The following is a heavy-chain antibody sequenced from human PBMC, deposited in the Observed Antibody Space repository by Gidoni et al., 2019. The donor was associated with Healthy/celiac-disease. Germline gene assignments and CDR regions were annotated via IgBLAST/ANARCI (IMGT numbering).Heavy chain of an antibody. J-gene: IGHJ4*02. CDR2: IKQDGSEK. CDR1: GFAFSSYW. Sequence: EVQQVESGGGLVQPGGSLRLSCAASGFAFSSYWMSWVRQAPGKGLEWVANIKQDGSEKYYVDSVKGRFTISRYNAKNSLYLQMNSLRAEDTAVYYCARTAGDSSGYCLYYFDYWGQGTLVTVSS. D-gene: IGHD3-22*01. CDR3: ARTAGDSSGYCLYYFDY. V-gene: IGHV3-7*01.